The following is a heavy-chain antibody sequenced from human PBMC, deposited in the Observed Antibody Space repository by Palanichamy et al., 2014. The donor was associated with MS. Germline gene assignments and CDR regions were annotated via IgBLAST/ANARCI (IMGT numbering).Heavy chain of an antibody. V-gene: IGHV3-23*01. D-gene: IGHD3-22*01. CDR2: VSGSGGST. CDR3: ANSDYYDSSGYPH. Sequence: TASGFTFSSYAMSWVRQAPGKGLEWVSAVSGSGGSTYYADSVKGRFTISRDNSKNTLYLQMNSLRAEDTAVYYCANSDYYDSSGYPHWGQGTTVTVSS. J-gene: IGHJ6*02. CDR1: GFTFSSYA.